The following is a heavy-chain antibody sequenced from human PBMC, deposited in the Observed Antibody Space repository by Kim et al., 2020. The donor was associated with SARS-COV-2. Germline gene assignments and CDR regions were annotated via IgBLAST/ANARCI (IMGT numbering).Heavy chain of an antibody. J-gene: IGHJ6*03. CDR3: ARGTQGFSYMDV. CDR1: GFTFSSYA. D-gene: IGHD3-10*01. Sequence: GGSLRLSCAASGFTFSSYAMHWVRQAPGKGLEWVAVISYDGSNKYYADSVKGRFTISRDISKNTLYLQMNSLRAEDTAVYYCARGTQGFSYMDVWGKGTT. CDR2: ISYDGSNK. V-gene: IGHV3-30*04.